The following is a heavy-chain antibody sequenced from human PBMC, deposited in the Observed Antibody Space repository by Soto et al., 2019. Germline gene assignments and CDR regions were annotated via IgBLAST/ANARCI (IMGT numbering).Heavy chain of an antibody. CDR2: IIPIFGTA. D-gene: IGHD2-15*01. Sequence: QVQLVQSGAEVKKPGSSVKVSCKASGGTFSSYAISWVRQAPGQGLEWMGGIIPIFGTANYAQKFQGRVTITEDESTSTAYMELSRLRSEDTAVYYCARDPGCSGGSCYSSNYFDYWGQGTLVTVSS. CDR3: ARDPGCSGGSCYSSNYFDY. V-gene: IGHV1-69*12. J-gene: IGHJ4*02. CDR1: GGTFSSYA.